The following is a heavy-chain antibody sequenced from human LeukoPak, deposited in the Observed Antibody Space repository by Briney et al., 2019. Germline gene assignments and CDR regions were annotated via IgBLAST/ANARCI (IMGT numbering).Heavy chain of an antibody. J-gene: IGHJ5*02. CDR1: GGSISSSSYY. CDR2: IYYSGST. D-gene: IGHD2-2*01. CDR3: ARVKRWETVQLLLLVWFDP. Sequence: SETLSLTCTVSGGSISSSSYYWGWIRQPPGKGLEWIGSIYYSGSTYYNPSLKSRVTISVDTSKNQFSLKLSSVTAADTAVYYCARVKRWETVQLLLLVWFDPWGQGTLVTVSS. V-gene: IGHV4-39*07.